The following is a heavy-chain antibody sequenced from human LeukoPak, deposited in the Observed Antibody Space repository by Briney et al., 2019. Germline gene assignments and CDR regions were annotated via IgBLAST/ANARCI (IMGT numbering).Heavy chain of an antibody. Sequence: GGSLSLSCSASGFPFSSYSMHWVRQAPGEGLEYVSAISDSGGSTYYADSVKGRFTISRDNSKNTLYLQMSSLRAEDTAVYFCVRGYSFGPYGMDVWGQGTTVTVSS. CDR3: VRGYSFGPYGMDV. CDR1: GFPFSSYS. CDR2: ISDSGGST. J-gene: IGHJ6*02. V-gene: IGHV3-64D*09. D-gene: IGHD2-15*01.